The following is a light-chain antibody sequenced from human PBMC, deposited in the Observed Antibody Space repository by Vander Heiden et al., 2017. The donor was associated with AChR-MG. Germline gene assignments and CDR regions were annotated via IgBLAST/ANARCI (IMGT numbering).Light chain of an antibody. CDR2: DAS. V-gene: IGKV1-33*01. Sequence: DIQMTQSPSSLSASVGDRLTITCQASQDISNYLNWYQQKPGKAPKLLIYDASNLETGVPSRFSGSGYGTDSTFTISSRQPEDIAPYYCQQHENRLLFTFGQGTKLDIK. CDR3: QQHENRLLFT. J-gene: IGKJ2*01. CDR1: QDISNY.